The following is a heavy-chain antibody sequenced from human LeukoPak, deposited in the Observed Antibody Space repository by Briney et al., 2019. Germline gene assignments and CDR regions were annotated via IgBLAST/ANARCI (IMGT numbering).Heavy chain of an antibody. D-gene: IGHD2-2*01. Sequence: SETLSLTCTVSGGSISSSSYYWGWIRQPPGKGLEWIGSIYYSGSTYYNPSLKSRVTISVDTSKNQFSLKLSSVTAADTAVYYCARAPFYCSSTSCLYYWFDPWGQGTLDTVSS. CDR3: ARAPFYCSSTSCLYYWFDP. V-gene: IGHV4-39*07. CDR2: IYYSGST. J-gene: IGHJ5*02. CDR1: GGSISSSSYY.